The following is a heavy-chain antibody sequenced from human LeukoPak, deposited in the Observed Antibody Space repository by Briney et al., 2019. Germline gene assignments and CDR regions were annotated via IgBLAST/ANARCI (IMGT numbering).Heavy chain of an antibody. V-gene: IGHV3-7*01. D-gene: IGHD4-17*01. CDR2: IREDGGHT. CDR1: GFTFTNHW. Sequence: GGSLRLSCVTSGFTFTNHWMSWVRQAPGKGLEWVANIREDGGHTNYVDSVKGRFTISRDNSKNTLYLQMNSLRAEDTAVYYCARNPPKSRYGDYLGYYFDYWGQGTLVTVSS. J-gene: IGHJ4*02. CDR3: ARNPPKSRYGDYLGYYFDY.